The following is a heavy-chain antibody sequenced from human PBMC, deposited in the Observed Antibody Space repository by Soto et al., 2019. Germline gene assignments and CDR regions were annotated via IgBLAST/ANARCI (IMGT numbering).Heavy chain of an antibody. CDR1: GFTFGSHA. D-gene: IGHD6-13*01. V-gene: IGHV3-30-3*01. CDR2: ISYDGSNK. J-gene: IGHJ6*02. Sequence: PGGSLRLSCAASGFTFGSHAMHWVRQAPGKGLEWVAVISYDGSNKYYADSVKGRFTISRDNSKNTLYLQMNSLRAEDTAVYYCARDSGSSWRYYYYYVMDVWGQGTTVTVS. CDR3: ARDSGSSWRYYYYYVMDV.